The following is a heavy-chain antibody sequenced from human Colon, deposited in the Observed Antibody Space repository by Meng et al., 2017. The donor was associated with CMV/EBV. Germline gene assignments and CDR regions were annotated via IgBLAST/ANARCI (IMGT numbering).Heavy chain of an antibody. CDR2: ISSSGSTM. Sequence: GESLKISCEASGFTFSRYEMSWVRQAPGKGLEWVSYISSSGSTMYYADSVKGRFTISRDNAKNSLYLQMNGLRAEDTAVFYCAREAVRLGEHPPDYWGQGTLVTVSS. J-gene: IGHJ4*02. V-gene: IGHV3-48*03. CDR1: GFTFSRYE. CDR3: AREAVRLGEHPPDY. D-gene: IGHD3-10*01.